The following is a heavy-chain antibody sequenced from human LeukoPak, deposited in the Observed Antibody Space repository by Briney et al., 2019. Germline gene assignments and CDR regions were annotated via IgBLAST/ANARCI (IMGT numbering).Heavy chain of an antibody. CDR1: GGSISSYY. Sequence: SETPSLTCTVSGGSISSYYWSWIRQPPGKGLEWIGYIYYTGSTNYNPSLKSRVTISVDTSKNQFSLKLSSVTAADTAVYYCARKTYGSGSYHFDYWGQGTLVTVSS. D-gene: IGHD3-10*01. CDR3: ARKTYGSGSYHFDY. V-gene: IGHV4-59*08. J-gene: IGHJ4*02. CDR2: IYYTGST.